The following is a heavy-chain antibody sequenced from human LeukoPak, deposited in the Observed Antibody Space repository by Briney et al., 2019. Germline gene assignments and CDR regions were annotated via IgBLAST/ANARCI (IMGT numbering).Heavy chain of an antibody. V-gene: IGHV1-18*04. CDR3: ARGSTARYYYDSSGYYRGAFDY. Sequence: GASVKVSCKASGYTFTGYYVHWVRQAPGRGLEWMGWISGYNGHTNYAQKLQGRVTMTTDTSTSTAYMELRSLRSDDTAVYYCARGSTARYYYDSSGYYRGAFDYWGQGTLVTVSS. CDR1: GYTFTGYY. D-gene: IGHD3-22*01. J-gene: IGHJ4*02. CDR2: ISGYNGHT.